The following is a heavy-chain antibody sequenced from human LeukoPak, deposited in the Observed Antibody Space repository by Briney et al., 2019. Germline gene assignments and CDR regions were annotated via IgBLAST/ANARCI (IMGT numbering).Heavy chain of an antibody. D-gene: IGHD4-17*01. J-gene: IGHJ6*02. CDR2: ISAYNGNT. CDR1: GYTFTSYG. V-gene: IGHV1-18*01. CDR3: ARVKLATVTTSWYGMDV. Sequence: ASVKVSWKASGYTFTSYGISWVRQAPGQGLEWMGWISAYNGNTNYAQKLQGRVTMTTDTSTSTAYMELRSLRSDDTAVYYCARVKLATVTTSWYGMDVWGQGTTVTVSS.